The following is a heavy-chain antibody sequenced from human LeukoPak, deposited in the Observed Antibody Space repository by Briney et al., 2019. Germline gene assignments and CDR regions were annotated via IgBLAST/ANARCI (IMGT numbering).Heavy chain of an antibody. CDR1: GFTFSGYW. CDR3: ARDKIVGPTTLDY. V-gene: IGHV3-7*01. CDR2: TKQDGSEI. Sequence: PGGSLRLSCAASGFTFSGYWMSWVRQTPEKGLEWVANTKQDGSEIYYVDSVKGRFTISRDNAENSLYLQMNSLRADDTAVYYCARDKIVGPTTLDYWGQGTLVTVSS. J-gene: IGHJ4*02. D-gene: IGHD1-26*01.